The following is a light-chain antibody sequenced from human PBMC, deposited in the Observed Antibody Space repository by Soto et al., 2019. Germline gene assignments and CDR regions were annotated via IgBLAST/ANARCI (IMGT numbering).Light chain of an antibody. V-gene: IGLV2-23*01. CDR3: CSYAGSPPGV. J-gene: IGLJ3*02. Sequence: QSALTQPASVSGSPGQSITISCTGTSSDVGSYNLVSWYQQHPGKAPKLMIYEGSKRPSGVSNRFSGSKSGNTASLTISGLQAEDEADYYCCSYAGSPPGVFGGGTKLTVL. CDR1: SSDVGSYNL. CDR2: EGS.